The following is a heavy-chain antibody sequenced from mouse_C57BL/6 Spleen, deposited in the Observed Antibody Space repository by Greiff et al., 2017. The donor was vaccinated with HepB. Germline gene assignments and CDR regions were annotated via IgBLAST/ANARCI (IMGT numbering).Heavy chain of an antibody. J-gene: IGHJ2*01. D-gene: IGHD1-1*01. V-gene: IGHV1-72*01. CDR2: IDPNSGGT. CDR3: ARSFITTVVEIGY. Sequence: VQLQQPGAELVKPGASVKLSCKASGYTFTSYWMHWVKQRPGRGLEWIGRIDPNSGGTKYNEKFKSKATLTVDKPSSTAYMQLSSLTSEDSAVYDCARSFITTVVEIGYWGQGTTLTVSS. CDR1: GYTFTSYW.